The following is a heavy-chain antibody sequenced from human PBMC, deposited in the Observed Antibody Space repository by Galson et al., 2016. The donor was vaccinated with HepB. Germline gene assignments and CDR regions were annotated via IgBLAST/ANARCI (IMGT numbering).Heavy chain of an antibody. CDR1: GDSVSSNSAA. J-gene: IGHJ4*02. CDR2: TYYKSKWYN. D-gene: IGHD2-21*01. V-gene: IGHV6-1*01. CDR3: ARSTYSKLNPGSIDC. Sequence: CAISGDSVSSNSAAWNWIRQSPSRGLEWLGRTYYKSKWYNDYALSVKSRIIINQDTSKNQFSLQLSSVTPDDTAVYYCARSTYSKLNPGSIDCWGQGTLVTVSS.